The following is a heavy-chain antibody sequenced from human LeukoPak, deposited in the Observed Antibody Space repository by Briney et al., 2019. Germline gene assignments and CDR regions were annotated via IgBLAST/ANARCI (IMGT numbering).Heavy chain of an antibody. CDR3: ARGGLGRFFDY. D-gene: IGHD3-3*01. J-gene: IGHJ4*02. CDR1: GFSFSSYG. CDR2: ISYDGSNK. Sequence: GGSLRLSCAASGFSFSSYGMHWVRQAPGKGLEWVALISYDGSNKYYADSVNGRFTISRDNSKNTLYLQMNSLRPEDTAVYYCARGGLGRFFDYGGQGTLVTVSS. V-gene: IGHV3-30*03.